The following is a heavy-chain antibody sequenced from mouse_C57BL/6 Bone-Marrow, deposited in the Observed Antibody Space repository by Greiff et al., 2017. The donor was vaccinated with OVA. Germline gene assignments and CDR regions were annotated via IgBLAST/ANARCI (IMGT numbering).Heavy chain of an antibody. J-gene: IGHJ1*03. CDR2: IWRGGST. CDR3: AKGYDGYFWYFDV. V-gene: IGHV2-5*01. Sequence: VQLQQSGPGLVQPSQSLSITCTVSGFSLTSYGVHWVRQSPGKGLEWLGVIWRGGSTDYNAAFMSRLSITKDNSKSQVFFKMNSLQADDTAIYYCAKGYDGYFWYFDVWGTGTTVTVSS. D-gene: IGHD2-3*01. CDR1: GFSLTSYG.